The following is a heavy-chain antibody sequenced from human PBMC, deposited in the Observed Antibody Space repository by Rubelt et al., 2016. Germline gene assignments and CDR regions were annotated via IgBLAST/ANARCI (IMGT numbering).Heavy chain of an antibody. CDR1: GGFTGSHY. D-gene: IGHD5-12*01. J-gene: IGHJ2*01. CDR2: FHTSGST. CDR3: AGHIDGQYFDL. V-gene: IGHV4-4*08. Sequence: QVQLQESGPGLVKPSETLSLTCTVSGGFTGSHYWSWLRQPPGKGLEWIGYFHTSGSTTYNPALKSPVPISGDTSKDRVSLTVNAVTAADTALYYCAGHIDGQYFDLWGRGTLVTVSS.